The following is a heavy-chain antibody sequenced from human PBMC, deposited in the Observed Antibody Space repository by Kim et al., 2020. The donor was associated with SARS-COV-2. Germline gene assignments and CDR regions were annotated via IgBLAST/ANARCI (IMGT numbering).Heavy chain of an antibody. CDR1: GFTFSDYY. D-gene: IGHD3-16*01. CDR2: ISGSGAST. Sequence: GGSLRLSCAASGFTFSDYYMSWIRQPPGKGLEWVSYISGSGASTDYADSVKGRFTISRDNSKNSLYLQMNSLRAEDTAVYYCATYPWGCQLGRTLVCMDDWGQGTTVTVSS. J-gene: IGHJ6*02. V-gene: IGHV3-11*01. CDR3: ATYPWGCQLGRTLVCMDD.